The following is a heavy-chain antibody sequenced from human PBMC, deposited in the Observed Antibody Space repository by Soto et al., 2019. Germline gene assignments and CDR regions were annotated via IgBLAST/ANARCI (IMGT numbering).Heavy chain of an antibody. Sequence: QLQLQESGPGLLKPSETLSLTCTVSGGSVSSSSYYWGWVRQPPGKGLEWIGSVYYSGSTYYNPSLESRVTISVDKSKNQLSLNLMSLSAADTDVYYCGRLEGLATISYYFDYWGQGALVTVSS. D-gene: IGHD3-9*01. V-gene: IGHV4-39*01. CDR2: VYYSGST. CDR3: GRLEGLATISYYFDY. J-gene: IGHJ4*02. CDR1: GGSVSSSSYY.